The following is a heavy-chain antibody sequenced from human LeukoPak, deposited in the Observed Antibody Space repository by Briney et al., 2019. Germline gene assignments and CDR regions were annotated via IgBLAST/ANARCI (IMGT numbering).Heavy chain of an antibody. CDR3: AKAGRIVVAPAYYFDY. CDR2: ISYDGSNK. Sequence: PGGSLRLSCAASGFTFSSYAMSWVRQAPGKGLEWVAVISYDGSNKYYADSVKGRFTISRDNSKNTLYLQMNSLRAEDTAVYYCAKAGRIVVAPAYYFDYWGQGTLVTVSS. V-gene: IGHV3-30*18. CDR1: GFTFSSYA. D-gene: IGHD3-22*01. J-gene: IGHJ4*02.